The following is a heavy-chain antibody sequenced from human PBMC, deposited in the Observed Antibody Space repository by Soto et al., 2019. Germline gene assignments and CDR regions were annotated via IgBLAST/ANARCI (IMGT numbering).Heavy chain of an antibody. J-gene: IGHJ5*02. V-gene: IGHV4-30-2*01. CDR3: ARDGRSDLGYNWFDP. Sequence: PSETLSLTCAVSGASISSGGYSWSWIRQPPGKGLEWIGYIYHSGSTYYNPSLKSRVTISVDRSKNQFSLKLNSVTAADTAVYYCARDGRSDLGYNWFDPWGQGTLVTVSS. CDR2: IYHSGST. D-gene: IGHD2-15*01. CDR1: GASISSGGYS.